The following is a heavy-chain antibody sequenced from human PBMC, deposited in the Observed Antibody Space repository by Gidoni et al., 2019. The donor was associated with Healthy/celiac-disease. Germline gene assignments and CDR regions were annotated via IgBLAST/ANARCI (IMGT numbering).Heavy chain of an antibody. V-gene: IGHV3-66*01. Sequence: EVQLVESGGGLVQPGGSLRLSCAASGFTVSSNYMSWVRQAPGKGLEWVSVIYSGGSTYYADSVKGRFTISRDNSKNTLYLQMNSLRAEDTAVYYCARVKVAGDTYDAFDIWGQGTMVTVSS. D-gene: IGHD6-19*01. CDR2: IYSGGST. CDR1: GFTVSSNY. CDR3: ARVKVAGDTYDAFDI. J-gene: IGHJ3*02.